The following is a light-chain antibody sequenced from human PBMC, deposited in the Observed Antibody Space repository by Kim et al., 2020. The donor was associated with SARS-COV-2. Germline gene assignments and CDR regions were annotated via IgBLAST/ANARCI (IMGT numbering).Light chain of an antibody. CDR3: QQYNRYSGT. CDR1: QSISTW. Sequence: GDRVTITCRASQSISTWLAWYQQKPGKVPNLLIYKASSLQSGVPSRFSGSGSVTEFTLTINSLQPDDFATYYCQQYNRYSGTFGQGTKV. V-gene: IGKV1-5*03. J-gene: IGKJ1*01. CDR2: KAS.